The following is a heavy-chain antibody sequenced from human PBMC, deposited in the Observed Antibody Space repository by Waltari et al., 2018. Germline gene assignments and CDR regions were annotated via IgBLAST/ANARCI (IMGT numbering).Heavy chain of an antibody. CDR1: GGSISSYY. CDR2: IYYSGST. CDR3: ARAGDDYGDYGQFDY. Sequence: QVQLQESGPGLVKPSETLSLTCTVSGGSISSYYWSWIRQPPGKGLEWIGYIYYSGSTHYNPSLKSRVTISVDTSKNQFSLKLSSVTAADTAVYYCARAGDDYGDYGQFDYWGQGTLVTVSS. D-gene: IGHD4-17*01. V-gene: IGHV4-59*01. J-gene: IGHJ4*02.